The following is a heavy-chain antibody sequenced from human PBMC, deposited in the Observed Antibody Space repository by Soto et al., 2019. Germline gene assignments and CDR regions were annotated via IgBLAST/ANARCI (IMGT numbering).Heavy chain of an antibody. CDR1: GYSFTKYD. D-gene: IGHD3-10*01. Sequence: QEQLEQSGAEVKKPGASVKVSCKASGYSFTKYDFNWVRQATGQGLEWLGWVNPISGNTENAQNFEGRVTLTVNPSTRTAFMELSSLRSGDTAIYYCATSRINMIRGVFYYGLDVWGHGTKVTVSS. V-gene: IGHV1-8*01. CDR3: ATSRINMIRGVFYYGLDV. J-gene: IGHJ6*02. CDR2: VNPISGNT.